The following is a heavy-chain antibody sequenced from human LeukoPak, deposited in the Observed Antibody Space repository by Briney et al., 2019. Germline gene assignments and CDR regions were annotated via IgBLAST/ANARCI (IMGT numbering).Heavy chain of an antibody. CDR1: GFTFSNAW. D-gene: IGHD3-16*01. V-gene: IGHV3-74*01. CDR3: ARELPRIGGQTDASDI. Sequence: PGGSLRLSCAASGFTFSNAWMSWVRQAPGKGLVWVSRSKNDGSSTSYADSVKGRFTISRDNAKNTLYLQMNSLRAEDTAVYYCARELPRIGGQTDASDIWGQGTMVTVS. CDR2: SKNDGSST. J-gene: IGHJ3*02.